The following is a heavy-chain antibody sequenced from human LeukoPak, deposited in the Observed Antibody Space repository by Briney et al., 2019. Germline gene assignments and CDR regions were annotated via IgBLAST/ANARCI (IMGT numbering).Heavy chain of an antibody. D-gene: IGHD6-13*01. CDR3: ARPKYRSSWYDY. V-gene: IGHV4-34*01. J-gene: IGHJ4*02. Sequence: SETLTLTCAVYGGSFSGYYWRWIRQHPGKWLEWIVEINHSGSTNYNPSLKSGVTISVETSKNRCSLKLTALAPADTAVYYCARPKYRSSWYDYWGQGTLVTVSS. CDR2: INHSGST. CDR1: GGSFSGYY.